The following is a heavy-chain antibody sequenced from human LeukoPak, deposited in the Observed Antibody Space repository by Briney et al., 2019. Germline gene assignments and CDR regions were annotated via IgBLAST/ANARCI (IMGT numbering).Heavy chain of an antibody. CDR2: VKRDGSST. J-gene: IGHJ4*02. CDR1: GLTLSSYG. Sequence: GGSLRLSCAASGLTLSSYGMHSVRQAPGKGLVWVSRVKRDGSSTSYADSVKGRFTSSRDNAKNTLYLQMNSLRAEDTAVYYCARDPGFGSGYYIAGSYYFDYWGQGTLVTVSS. D-gene: IGHD3-3*01. V-gene: IGHV3-74*01. CDR3: ARDPGFGSGYYIAGSYYFDY.